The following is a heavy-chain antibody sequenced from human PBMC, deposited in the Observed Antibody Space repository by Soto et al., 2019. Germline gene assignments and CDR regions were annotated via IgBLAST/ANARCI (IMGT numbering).Heavy chain of an antibody. CDR2: MYYSGST. CDR3: ARQYGSGSSYHWLDP. CDR1: GGSVSSNSYS. V-gene: IGHV4-31*03. J-gene: IGHJ5*02. Sequence: SETLSLTCTVSGGSVSSNSYSWGWIRQSPGKGLEWIGYMYYSGSTYYNPSLKSRTTMSVDISKNQFSLKLSFVTAADTAVYYCARQYGSGSSYHWLDPWGQGTLVTVSS. D-gene: IGHD3-10*01.